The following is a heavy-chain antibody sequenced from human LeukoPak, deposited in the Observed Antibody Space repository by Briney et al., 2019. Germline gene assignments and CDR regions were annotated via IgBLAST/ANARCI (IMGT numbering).Heavy chain of an antibody. CDR3: AGSSAYYPDAFDI. Sequence: PGGSLRLSCAASGFTVNRNYMSWVRQAPGKGLEWVSVIYSGGVTYYADSVKGRFTISRDNSKNTLYLQTNSLRADDTAVYYCAGSSAYYPDAFDIWGQGTMVSVSS. D-gene: IGHD3-22*01. CDR1: GFTVNRNY. V-gene: IGHV3-53*01. CDR2: IYSGGVT. J-gene: IGHJ3*02.